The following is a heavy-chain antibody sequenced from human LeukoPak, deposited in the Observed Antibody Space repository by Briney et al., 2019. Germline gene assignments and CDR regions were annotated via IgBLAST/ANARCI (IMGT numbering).Heavy chain of an antibody. V-gene: IGHV4-39*01. CDR3: ARRGGMITFGGVIVPYYFDY. CDR1: GDSTSSSSYY. CDR2: IYYSGST. D-gene: IGHD3-16*02. Sequence: SETLSLTCTVSGDSTSSSSYYWGWIRQPPGKGLEWIGSIYYSGSTYYNPSLESRVTISVDTSKNQFSLKLSSVTAADTAVYYCARRGGMITFGGVIVPYYFDYWGQGTLVTVSS. J-gene: IGHJ4*02.